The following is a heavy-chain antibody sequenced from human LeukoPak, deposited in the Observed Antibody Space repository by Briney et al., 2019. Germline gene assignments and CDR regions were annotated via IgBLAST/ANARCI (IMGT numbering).Heavy chain of an antibody. Sequence: GGSLRLSCAASGFTFSSYSMNWVRQAPGKGLEWVSSISTGSSYIYYADSVKGRFTISRDNAKNSLYLQMNSLRAEDTAVYYCARDRICSGGSCYSQRLDPWGQETLVSVSS. J-gene: IGHJ5*02. D-gene: IGHD2-15*01. CDR2: ISTGSSYI. CDR1: GFTFSSYS. V-gene: IGHV3-21*01. CDR3: ARDRICSGGSCYSQRLDP.